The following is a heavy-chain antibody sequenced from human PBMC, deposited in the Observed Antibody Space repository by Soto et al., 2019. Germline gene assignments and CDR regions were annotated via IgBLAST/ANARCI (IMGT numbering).Heavy chain of an antibody. CDR1: GFTFSRYP. V-gene: IGHV3-30-3*01. Sequence: QVQLVESGGGVVQPGRSLRLSCTASGFTFSRYPMHWVRQAPCKGLEWVAVISYDGSNKYYADSVKGRFTISRDNSKNTLYLQMNSLRTEDTAVYYCARDLSYFDWTTPDVWGQGTTVTVSS. D-gene: IGHD3-9*01. CDR2: ISYDGSNK. J-gene: IGHJ6*02. CDR3: ARDLSYFDWTTPDV.